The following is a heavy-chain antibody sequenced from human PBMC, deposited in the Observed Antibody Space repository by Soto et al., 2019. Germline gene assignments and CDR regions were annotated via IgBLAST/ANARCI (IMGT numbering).Heavy chain of an antibody. Sequence: SETLSLTCTVSGDSITSGVHYWSWIRQLPGKGLEWIGYIFYSGPTYYNPSLKSRVAISVDTSKNQFSLKLNSVTAADTAVYYCARSVDPWGQGTLVTVSS. J-gene: IGHJ5*02. CDR1: GDSITSGVHY. V-gene: IGHV4-31*03. CDR2: IFYSGPT. CDR3: ARSVDP.